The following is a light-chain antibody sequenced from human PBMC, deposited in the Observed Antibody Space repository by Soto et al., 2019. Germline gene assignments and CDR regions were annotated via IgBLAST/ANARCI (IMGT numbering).Light chain of an antibody. V-gene: IGLV2-11*01. J-gene: IGLJ3*02. CDR1: SSDVGSYNY. CDR2: DVN. Sequence: QSVLTQPRSVSGSPGQSVTLSCTGTSSDVGSYNYVSWYQQHPGKAPKLMIDDVNKRPSGVPERFSGSRSGNTASLTISGLQAEDEADYYCCSYAGSYTWVFGGGTKLTVL. CDR3: CSYAGSYTWV.